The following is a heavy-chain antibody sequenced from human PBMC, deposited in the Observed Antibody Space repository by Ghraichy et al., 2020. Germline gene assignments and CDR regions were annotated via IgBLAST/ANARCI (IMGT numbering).Heavy chain of an antibody. CDR1: GGSFSGYY. V-gene: IGHV4-34*01. Sequence: SETLSLTCAVYGGSFSGYYWSWIRQPPGKGLEWIGEINHSGSTNYNPSLKSRVTISVDTSKNQFSLKLSSVTAADTAVYYCARLTYPEGMYYDFWSGYYKGGMDVWGQGTTVTVSS. D-gene: IGHD3-3*01. CDR2: INHSGST. CDR3: ARLTYPEGMYYDFWSGYYKGGMDV. J-gene: IGHJ6*02.